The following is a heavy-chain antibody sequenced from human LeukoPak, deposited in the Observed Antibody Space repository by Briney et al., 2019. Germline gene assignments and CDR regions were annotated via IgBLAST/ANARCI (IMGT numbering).Heavy chain of an antibody. J-gene: IGHJ4*02. V-gene: IGHV4-59*08. CDR3: ARLIFRDGLDY. CDR1: GGSISGFY. D-gene: IGHD5-24*01. Sequence: PSETLSLTCTVSGGSISGFYWSWIRQPPGKGLEYIGYIYYTGSTSYNPSLKSRVTISVDTSKNQFSLKLSSVTAADTAVYYCARLIFRDGLDYWGQGTLVTVSS. CDR2: IYYTGST.